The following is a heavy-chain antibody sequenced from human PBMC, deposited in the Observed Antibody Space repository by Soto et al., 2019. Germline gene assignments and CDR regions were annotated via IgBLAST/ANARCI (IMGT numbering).Heavy chain of an antibody. Sequence: CAASGFTFSDFYISWVRQAPGKGLEWISYSSSHYTKYADSVQGRFTVSRDNAKNSLYLQMNSLRHDDTAFYYCDREQQTGMVLGWFDTWGQGTLVTVYS. J-gene: IGHJ5*02. CDR1: GFTFSDFY. CDR3: DREQQTGMVLGWFDT. CDR2: SSSHYT. D-gene: IGHD1-1*01. V-gene: IGHV3-11*06.